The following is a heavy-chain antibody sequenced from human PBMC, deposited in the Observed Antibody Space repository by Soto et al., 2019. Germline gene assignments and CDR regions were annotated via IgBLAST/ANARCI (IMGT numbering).Heavy chain of an antibody. V-gene: IGHV1-69*02. CDR3: TRESPPNYYYGMDV. D-gene: IGHD3-10*01. Sequence: QVQMVQSGAEVKKPGSSVNISCKASGGTFYRHTITWVRQAHGQGLEWMGRVVPFLRVTTYAQKFRDRLTIVADKATDTSYMELGSLTSEDSAIYYCTRESPPNYYYGMDVWGQGTTVTVS. CDR1: GGTFYRHT. CDR2: VVPFLRVT. J-gene: IGHJ6*02.